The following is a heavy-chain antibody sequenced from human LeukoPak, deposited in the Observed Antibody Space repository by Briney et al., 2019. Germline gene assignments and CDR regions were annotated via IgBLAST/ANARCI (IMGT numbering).Heavy chain of an antibody. V-gene: IGHV3-21*01. J-gene: IGHJ5*02. CDR3: ARGDDCSSTSCYAGWFDP. CDR2: ISSSSSYI. Sequence: PGGSLRLSCAASGFTFSSYSMNWVRQAPGKGLEWVSSISSSSSYIYYADSVKGRFTISRDNAKNSLYLQMNSLRAEDTAVYYCARGDDCSSTSCYAGWFDPWGQGTLVTVSS. D-gene: IGHD2-2*01. CDR1: GFTFSSYS.